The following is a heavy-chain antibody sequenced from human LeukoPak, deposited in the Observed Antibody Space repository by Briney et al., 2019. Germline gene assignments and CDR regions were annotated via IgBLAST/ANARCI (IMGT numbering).Heavy chain of an antibody. D-gene: IGHD1-26*01. J-gene: IGHJ4*02. CDR3: ARDRGWELRHFDY. Sequence: ASVKVSCKASGYTFTSFAMHWVRQAPGQRLEWMGWINPGNGNTKYSQKFQGRVTITRNTSASTAFMELSSLRSEDTAVYYCARDRGWELRHFDYWGQRTLVTVSS. V-gene: IGHV1-3*01. CDR2: INPGNGNT. CDR1: GYTFTSFA.